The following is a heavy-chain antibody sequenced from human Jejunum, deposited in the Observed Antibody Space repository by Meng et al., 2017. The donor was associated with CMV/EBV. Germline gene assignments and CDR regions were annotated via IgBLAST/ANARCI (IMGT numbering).Heavy chain of an antibody. V-gene: IGHV4-61*01. Sequence: SGSYYWNWIRQSPGKGLEWIAHVFYSGNSDYNPSLKSRVTVSVDTSKNQFSLLLDSVTAADTAVYFCARGAVNMVRGVSYYFDYWGQGARVTVSS. CDR2: VFYSGNS. D-gene: IGHD3-10*01. CDR3: ARGAVNMVRGVSYYFDY. J-gene: IGHJ4*02. CDR1: SGSYY.